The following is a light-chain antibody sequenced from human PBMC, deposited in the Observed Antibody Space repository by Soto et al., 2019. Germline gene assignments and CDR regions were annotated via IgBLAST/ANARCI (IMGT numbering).Light chain of an antibody. J-gene: IGKJ4*01. CDR2: DAS. CDR1: QSVSSY. V-gene: IGKV3-11*01. Sequence: EIVLTQSPATLSLSPGERATLSCRDSQSVSSYLAWYQQKPGQAPRLLIYDASNRATGIPARFSGSGSGTGFTLTISSLEPEDFAVYYCQQRSNWPLTFGGGTKMEIK. CDR3: QQRSNWPLT.